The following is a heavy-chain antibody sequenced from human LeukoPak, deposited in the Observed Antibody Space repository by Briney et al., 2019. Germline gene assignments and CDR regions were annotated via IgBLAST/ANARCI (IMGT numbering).Heavy chain of an antibody. CDR3: ARVMVRATNAFDI. V-gene: IGHV5-51*01. D-gene: IGHD3-10*01. CDR1: GYSFTSYW. J-gene: IGHJ3*02. Sequence: GESLKISCKGSGYSFTSYWIGWVRQMPGKGLEWMGIIYPGDSDTRYSPSFQGQVTISADKSISTAYLQWSSLKASDTAMYYCARVMVRATNAFDIWGQGTMVTVSS. CDR2: IYPGDSDT.